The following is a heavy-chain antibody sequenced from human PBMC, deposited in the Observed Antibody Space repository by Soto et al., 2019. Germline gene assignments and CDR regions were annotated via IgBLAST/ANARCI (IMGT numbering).Heavy chain of an antibody. CDR2: MNPNSGNG. CDR3: ARMATSGTLNWFDP. Sequence: ASVKVSCKASGYAFSNNDISWVRQSTGQGLEWMGWMNPNSGNGGYAQKFQGRVTMTRDTSTSTAYMELSSLASDDTAIYYCARMATSGTLNWFDPWGQGTLVTVS. J-gene: IGHJ5*02. CDR1: GYAFSNND. V-gene: IGHV1-8*01.